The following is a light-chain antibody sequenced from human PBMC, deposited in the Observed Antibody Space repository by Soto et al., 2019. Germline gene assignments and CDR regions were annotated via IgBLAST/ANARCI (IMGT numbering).Light chain of an antibody. CDR1: SSDLGDYNY. V-gene: IGLV2-14*03. CDR2: DVS. J-gene: IGLJ1*01. CDR3: TSYTTNGTYA. Sequence: QSALAQPASVSGSPGQSITISCTGASSDLGDYNYVSWYQQHPGKAPKLMIYDVSSRPSGVSDRFSGSKSGNTASLTISGLQAEDEADYYCTSYTTNGTYAFATGTKVTVL.